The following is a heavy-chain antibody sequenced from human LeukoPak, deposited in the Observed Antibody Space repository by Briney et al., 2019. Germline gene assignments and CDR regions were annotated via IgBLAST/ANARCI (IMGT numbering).Heavy chain of an antibody. D-gene: IGHD2/OR15-2a*01. Sequence: PSETLSLTCTVSGGPITSGSPYWASYWGWIRQPPGKGLEWIGTISSSGSTYYNPSLKSRVTISIDTSEKQFYLKLNSMTAADTAVYYCVRPFSEREYYFDSWGRGTLVIVSS. CDR1: GGPITSGSPYWASY. J-gene: IGHJ4*02. V-gene: IGHV4-39*01. CDR3: VRPFSEREYYFDS. CDR2: ISSSGST.